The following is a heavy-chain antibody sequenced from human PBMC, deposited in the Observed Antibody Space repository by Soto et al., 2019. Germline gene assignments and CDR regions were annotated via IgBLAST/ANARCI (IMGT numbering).Heavy chain of an antibody. J-gene: IGHJ6*02. CDR1: GGSFSGYY. V-gene: IGHV4-34*01. CDR3: ARGRRYSSSSGGYYYGMDV. D-gene: IGHD6-6*01. CDR2: INHSGST. Sequence: SETLSLICAVYGGSFSGYYWSWIRQPPGKGLEWIGEINHSGSTNYNPSLKSRVTISVDTSKNQFSLKLSSVTAADTAVYYCARGRRYSSSSGGYYYGMDVWGQGTTVTVSS.